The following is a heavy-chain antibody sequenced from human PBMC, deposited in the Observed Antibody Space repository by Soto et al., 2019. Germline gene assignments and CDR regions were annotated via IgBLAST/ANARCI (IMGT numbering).Heavy chain of an antibody. D-gene: IGHD3-3*01. J-gene: IGHJ6*02. V-gene: IGHV6-1*01. Sequence: SQTLSLTCAISGDSVSSNSAAWNWIRQSPSRGLEWLGRTYYRSKWYNDYAVSVKSRITINPDTSKNQFSLQLNSVTPEDTAVYYCARTYYDFWSGYSRAPPVYGTHVRGQATTVTVS. CDR3: ARTYYDFWSGYSRAPPVYGTHV. CDR2: TYYRSKWYN. CDR1: GDSVSSNSAA.